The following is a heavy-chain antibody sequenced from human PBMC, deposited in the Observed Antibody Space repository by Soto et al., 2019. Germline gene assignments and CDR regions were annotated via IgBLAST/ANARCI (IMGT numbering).Heavy chain of an antibody. CDR3: ARDGSPLYYDSSAAFDY. Sequence: GASVKVSCKASGYTFTSYGISWVRQAPGQGLEWMGWISAYNGNTNYAQKLQGRVTMTTDTSTSTAYMELRSLRSDDTAVYYCARDGSPLYYDSSAAFDYWGQGTLVTVSS. CDR1: GYTFTSYG. D-gene: IGHD3-22*01. J-gene: IGHJ4*02. CDR2: ISAYNGNT. V-gene: IGHV1-18*01.